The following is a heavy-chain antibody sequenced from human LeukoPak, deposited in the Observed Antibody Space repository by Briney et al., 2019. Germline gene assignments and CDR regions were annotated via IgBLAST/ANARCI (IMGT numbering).Heavy chain of an antibody. D-gene: IGHD2-2*01. CDR1: GFTFSSYS. Sequence: PGGSLRLSCAASGFTFSSYSMNWVRQAPGKGLEWVSSISSSSSYIYYADSVKGRFTISRDNAKNSLYLQMNSLRAEDTAVYYCARLEDIVVVSAANQAYYYYGMDVWGQGTTVTVSS. V-gene: IGHV3-21*01. CDR2: ISSSSSYI. J-gene: IGHJ6*02. CDR3: ARLEDIVVVSAANQAYYYYGMDV.